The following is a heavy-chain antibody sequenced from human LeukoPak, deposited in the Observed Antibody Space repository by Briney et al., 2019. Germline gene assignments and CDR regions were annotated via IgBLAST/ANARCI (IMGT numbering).Heavy chain of an antibody. V-gene: IGHV3-74*01. J-gene: IGHJ6*03. CDR2: VNSDGTGT. D-gene: IGHD5-12*01. CDR1: GFTFSSYW. CDR3: IRTLIVATPPYMDA. Sequence: GGSLKLSCAASGFTFSSYWMHWVRQAPGKGLVWVSRVNSDGTGTTYADSVEGRFTISRDNAKNTLVLQMNSLRAEDTAIYYCIRTLIVATPPYMDACGKGTTVTVSS.